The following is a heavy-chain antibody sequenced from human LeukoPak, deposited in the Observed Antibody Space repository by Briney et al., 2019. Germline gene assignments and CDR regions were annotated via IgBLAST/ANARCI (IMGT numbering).Heavy chain of an antibody. CDR1: GYTFTRYG. CDR3: ARGKVGWFGELFYYYYYMDV. V-gene: IGHV1-18*01. CDR2: ISAYNGNT. Sequence: ASVKVSCKASGYTFTRYGINWVRQAPGQGPEWMGWISAYNGNTKYAQNLQGRVTMTRNTSISTAYMELSSLRSEDTAVYYCARGKVGWFGELFYYYYYMDVWGKGTTVTISS. D-gene: IGHD3-10*01. J-gene: IGHJ6*03.